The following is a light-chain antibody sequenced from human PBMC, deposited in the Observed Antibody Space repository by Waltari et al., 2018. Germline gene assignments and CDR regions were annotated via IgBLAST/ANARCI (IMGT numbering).Light chain of an antibody. Sequence: DIQMNQSPSSVSASLGDRVTITCRASQGIGTWLAWYQQKPGKAPKVLIYGASTLLTGVPSRFSGSGSGTEFTLTITGLQPEDFATYFCQQGNSFPPTFGLGTRVEV. CDR2: GAS. CDR1: QGIGTW. CDR3: QQGNSFPPT. J-gene: IGKJ1*01. V-gene: IGKV1-12*01.